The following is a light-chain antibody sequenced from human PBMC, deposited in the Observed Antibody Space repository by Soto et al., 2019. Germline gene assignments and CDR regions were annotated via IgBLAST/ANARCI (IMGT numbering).Light chain of an antibody. CDR1: QSISSW. CDR2: DAS. Sequence: DIQMTQSPSTLSASVGDRVTITCRASQSISSWLAWYQQKPGKDPKLLIYDASSLESGVPSRFSGSGSGTNFTLTISSLQPEDFATYYCQQFKSYVSFGQGTRLDIK. V-gene: IGKV1-5*01. J-gene: IGKJ5*01. CDR3: QQFKSYVS.